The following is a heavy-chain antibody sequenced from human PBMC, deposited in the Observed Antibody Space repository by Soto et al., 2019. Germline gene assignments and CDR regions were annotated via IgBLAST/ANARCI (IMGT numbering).Heavy chain of an antibody. V-gene: IGHV3-23*01. CDR1: GFTFSNYA. J-gene: IGHJ4*02. CDR2: IRVSGGTT. D-gene: IGHD6-19*01. Sequence: PGGSLRLSCAASGFTFSNYAMSWVRQAPGKGPEWVSAIRVSGGTTSYADSVKGRFSISRDNSKNTLYLQMNSLRAEDTAVYYCAKEREVAGFDYWGQGTLVTVSS. CDR3: AKEREVAGFDY.